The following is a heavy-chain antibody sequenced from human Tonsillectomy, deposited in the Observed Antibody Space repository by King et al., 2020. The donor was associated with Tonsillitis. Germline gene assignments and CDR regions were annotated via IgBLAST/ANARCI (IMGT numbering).Heavy chain of an antibody. CDR3: AKGGLADWFDP. V-gene: IGHV3-23*04. J-gene: IGHJ5*02. CDR2: ISGSGGRT. D-gene: IGHD2-21*01. CDR1: GFTFSSYA. Sequence: QLVQSGGGLVQPGGSLRLSCAASGFTFSSYAMSWGLQAPGKGLEWVATISGSGGRTYYAYSVKGRFTISRDTSKNTLYLQMKSLRAGDTAVYYCAKGGLADWFDPWGQGTLVTVPS.